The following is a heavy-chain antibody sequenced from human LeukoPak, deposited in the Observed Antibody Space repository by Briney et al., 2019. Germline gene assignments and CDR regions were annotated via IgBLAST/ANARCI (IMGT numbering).Heavy chain of an antibody. CDR3: ARAPWFDP. CDR1: GGSISSYY. CDR2: IYYSGST. V-gene: IGHV4-59*01. Sequence: SETLSLTCTVSGGSISSYYWSWVRQPPGKGLEWIGYIYYSGSTNYNPSLKSRVTISVDTSKNQFSLKLSSVTAADTAVYYCARAPWFDPWGRGTLVTVSS. J-gene: IGHJ5*02.